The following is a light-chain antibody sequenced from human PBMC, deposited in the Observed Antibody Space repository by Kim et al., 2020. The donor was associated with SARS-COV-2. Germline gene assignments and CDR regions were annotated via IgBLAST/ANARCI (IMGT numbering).Light chain of an antibody. CDR1: QSVSSY. J-gene: IGKJ4*01. CDR2: DAY. Sequence: EIVMTQSPATLSLSPGERATLSCRASQSVSSYLAWYQQKPGQAPRLLTYDAYKRATGIPARFSGSGSGTEFTLTISSLEPEDFAVYYCQQRYTWPQLTFGGGTKVEIK. V-gene: IGKV3-11*01. CDR3: QQRYTWPQLT.